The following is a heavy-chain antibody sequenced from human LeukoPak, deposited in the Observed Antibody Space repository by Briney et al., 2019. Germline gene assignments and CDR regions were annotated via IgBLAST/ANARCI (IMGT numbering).Heavy chain of an antibody. J-gene: IGHJ6*03. V-gene: IGHV3-30*02. D-gene: IGHD2-2*02. CDR1: GFTFSSYG. Sequence: GGSLRLSCAASGFTFSSYGMHWVRQAPGKGLEWVAFIRYDGSNKYYADSVKGRFTISRDNSKITLYLQMNSLRAEDTAVYYCAKVFCSSTSCYNYYYYYYMDVWGKGTTVTVSS. CDR3: AKVFCSSTSCYNYYYYYYMDV. CDR2: IRYDGSNK.